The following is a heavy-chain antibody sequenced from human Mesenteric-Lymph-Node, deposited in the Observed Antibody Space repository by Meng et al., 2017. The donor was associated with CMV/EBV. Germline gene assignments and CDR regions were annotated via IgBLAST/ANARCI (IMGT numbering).Heavy chain of an antibody. V-gene: IGHV6-1*01. CDR2: TYSRSASFL. D-gene: IGHD3-16*01. J-gene: IGHJ4*02. Sequence: QLQQAGPGLWKSSQTHPVTCTILGDSISSNNAAWNWIRQSPSRGLEWLGRTYSRSASFLVYAVSVKSRISVYLDTSKNQLSLHLNFVTPEDTAVYYCAYFGDLPPLWWGQGTLVTVSS. CDR3: AYFGDLPPLW. CDR1: GDSISSNNAA.